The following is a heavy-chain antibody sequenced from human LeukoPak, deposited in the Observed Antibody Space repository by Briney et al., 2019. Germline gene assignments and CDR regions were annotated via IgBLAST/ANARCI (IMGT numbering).Heavy chain of an antibody. Sequence: AETLSLTCAVSGYSISSGYYRGWIRQPPGKGLEWVGTIYHSGSTYYNPSLKSRVTISVDTSNHQFYLKLSSALAADTAVYYCARSYGSGLDAFDIWGQGTMVTVSS. CDR2: IYHSGST. CDR3: ARSYGSGLDAFDI. D-gene: IGHD6-19*01. V-gene: IGHV4-38-2*01. J-gene: IGHJ3*02. CDR1: GYSISSGYY.